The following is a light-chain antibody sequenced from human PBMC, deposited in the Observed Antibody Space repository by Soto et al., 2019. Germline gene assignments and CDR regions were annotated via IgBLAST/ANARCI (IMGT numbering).Light chain of an antibody. J-gene: IGLJ1*01. CDR3: TSCGGSMPDYV. CDR2: EVS. CDR1: SSDIGAYNS. Sequence: QSALTQPASVSGSPGQSITISCTGTSSDIGAYNSVSWYQQYPGRAPRLMIYEVSNRPSGVSARFSASKSGNTASLTISGLRSEDEAAYYCTSCGGSMPDYVFGTGTKLTVL. V-gene: IGLV2-14*01.